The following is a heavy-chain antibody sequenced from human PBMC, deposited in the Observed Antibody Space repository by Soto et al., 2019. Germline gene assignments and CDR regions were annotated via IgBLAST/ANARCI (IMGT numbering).Heavy chain of an antibody. CDR1: GFTFSSYD. CDR3: ARDELGVETTVTTRYFDL. D-gene: IGHD4-17*01. V-gene: IGHV3-13*01. Sequence: EVQLVESGGGLVQPGGSLRLSCAASGFTFSSYDMHWVRQATGKGLEWVSAIGTAGDTYYPGSVKGRFTISRENAKNSLYLQMNSLRAGDTAVYYCARDELGVETTVTTRYFDLWGRGTLVTVSS. J-gene: IGHJ2*01. CDR2: IGTAGDT.